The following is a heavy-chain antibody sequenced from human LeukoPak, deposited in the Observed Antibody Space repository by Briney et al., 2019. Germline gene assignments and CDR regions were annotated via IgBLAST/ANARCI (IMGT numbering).Heavy chain of an antibody. V-gene: IGHV4-34*01. CDR1: GFTVSSNS. J-gene: IGHJ3*02. CDR3: ARGLRARYSYGNREAFDI. D-gene: IGHD5-18*01. Sequence: GSLRLSCTVSGFTVSSNSMSWIRQPPGKGLEWIGEINHSGSTNYNPSLKSRVTISVDTSKNQFSLKLSSVTAADTAVYYCARGLRARYSYGNREAFDIWGQGTMVTVSS. CDR2: INHSGST.